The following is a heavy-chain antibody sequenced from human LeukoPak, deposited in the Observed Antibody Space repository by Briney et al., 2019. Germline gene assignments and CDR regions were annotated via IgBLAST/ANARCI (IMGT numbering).Heavy chain of an antibody. CDR2: ISGSGGST. J-gene: IGHJ4*02. CDR1: GFTFSSYA. D-gene: IGHD7-27*01. CDR3: AKDLKTRSTRPIWGN. V-gene: IGHV3-23*01. Sequence: GGSLRLSCAASGFTFSSYAMSWVRQTPGKGLEWVSAISGSGGSTYYADSVKGRFTISRDNSKNTLFLQMDSLRAEDTAPYYCAKDLKTRSTRPIWGNWGQGTLVTVSS.